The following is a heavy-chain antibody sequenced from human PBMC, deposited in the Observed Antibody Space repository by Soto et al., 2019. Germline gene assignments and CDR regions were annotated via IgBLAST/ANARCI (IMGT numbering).Heavy chain of an antibody. CDR3: ARVERGTATTVVDAFDI. CDR1: GGFVTSGSYY. J-gene: IGHJ3*02. CDR2: MSHSGGT. D-gene: IGHD1-1*01. Sequence: QVQLQQWGAGLLKPSETLSLTCAVYGGFVTSGSYYWSWTRQPPGKGLEWIGEMSHSGGTHFNPPLKSRVTISVDTSKNQFTLKMSSVTAADTALYYCARVERGTATTVVDAFDIWGPGTMVTVSS. V-gene: IGHV4-34*01.